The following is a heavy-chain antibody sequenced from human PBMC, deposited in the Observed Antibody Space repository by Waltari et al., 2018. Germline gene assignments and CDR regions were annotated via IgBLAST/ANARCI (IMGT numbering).Heavy chain of an antibody. V-gene: IGHV4-38-2*01. Sequence: QVQLQESGPGLVKPSETLSLTCAVPGYSISSGYYWGWIRPPPGKGLEWIGSIYHSGSTYYNPSLKSRVTISIDTSKNQFSLKLSSVTAADTAVYYCARLYGDSTLDYWGQGTLVTVSS. CDR2: IYHSGST. J-gene: IGHJ4*02. CDR1: GYSISSGYY. D-gene: IGHD4-17*01. CDR3: ARLYGDSTLDY.